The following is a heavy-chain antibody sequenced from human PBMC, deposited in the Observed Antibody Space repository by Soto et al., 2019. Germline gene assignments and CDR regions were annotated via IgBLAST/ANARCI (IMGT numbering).Heavy chain of an antibody. CDR3: ARDSSGWYAFFDI. J-gene: IGHJ3*02. CDR2: ISSSSSYI. D-gene: IGHD6-19*01. Sequence: PGGSLRLSCAASGLTFSSYSMNWVRQAPGKGLEWVSSISSSSSYIYYADSVKGRFTISRDNAKNSLYLQMNSLRAEDTAVYYCARDSSGWYAFFDIWGQGTMVTVSS. V-gene: IGHV3-21*01. CDR1: GLTFSSYS.